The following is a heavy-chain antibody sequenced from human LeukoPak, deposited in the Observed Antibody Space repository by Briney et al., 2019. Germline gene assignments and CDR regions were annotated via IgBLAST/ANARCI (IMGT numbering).Heavy chain of an antibody. CDR3: AKDRQYCC. CDR1: GFTFSSYG. CDR2: ISGSGDNT. J-gene: IGHJ4*02. D-gene: IGHD2/OR15-2a*01. Sequence: GGSLRLSCAASGFTFSSYGMNWVRQAPGKGLEWVSTISGSGDNTYYADSVKGRFTISSANSKTTLYLQMNSLRAQDTAIYSCAKDRQYCCWGQGTLVTASS. V-gene: IGHV3-23*01.